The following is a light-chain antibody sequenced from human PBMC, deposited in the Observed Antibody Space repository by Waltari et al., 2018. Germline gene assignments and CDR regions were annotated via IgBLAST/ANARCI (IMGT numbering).Light chain of an antibody. CDR2: WAS. V-gene: IGKV4-1*01. CDR1: QSLLYNYVNRSD. J-gene: IGKJ1*01. CDR3: QQYFATPQT. Sequence: DIVMTQSPDSLAVSLGERATINCKSSQSLLYNYVNRSDLAWFQHKPRQPPKLLIYWASVREFGVPERFSGSGSGTDFALIISRLQAEDAAVYYCQQYFATPQTFGQGTKVEIK.